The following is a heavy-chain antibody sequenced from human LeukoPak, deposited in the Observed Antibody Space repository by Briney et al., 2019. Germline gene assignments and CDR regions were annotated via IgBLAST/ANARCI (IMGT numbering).Heavy chain of an antibody. V-gene: IGHV3-43*01. CDR2: LSWDGVST. Sequence: PGGSLRLSCAASGFTFDDYSMHWVRQAPGEGLEWVSLLSWDGVSTYYADSVKGRFIISRDNSKNSLYLQMNSLRTEDTALYYCAKDSFSYYGMDVWGQGTTVTVSS. CDR1: GFTFDDYS. CDR3: AKDSFSYYGMDV. J-gene: IGHJ6*02.